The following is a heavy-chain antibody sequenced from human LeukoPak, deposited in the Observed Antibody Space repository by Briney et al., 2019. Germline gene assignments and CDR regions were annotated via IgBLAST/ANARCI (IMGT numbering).Heavy chain of an antibody. J-gene: IGHJ4*02. V-gene: IGHV1-18*01. CDR3: AAMDYDSSGYYSFDY. CDR2: ISAYNGNT. Sequence: GASVKVSCKASGYTFTSYGITWVRQAPGQGLEWMGWISAYNGNTNYAQKLQGRVTMTTDTSTSTAYMELSSLRSEDTAVYYCAAMDYDSSGYYSFDYWGQGTLVTVSS. D-gene: IGHD3-22*01. CDR1: GYTFTSYG.